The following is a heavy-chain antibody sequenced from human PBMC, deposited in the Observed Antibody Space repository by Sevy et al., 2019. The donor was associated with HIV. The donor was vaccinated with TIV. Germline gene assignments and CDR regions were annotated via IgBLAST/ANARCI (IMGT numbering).Heavy chain of an antibody. V-gene: IGHV3-21*01. J-gene: IGHJ6*02. CDR2: ISSSSSYI. D-gene: IGHD2-2*01. CDR1: GFTFSSYS. Sequence: GGSLRLSCAASGFTFSSYSMNWVRQAPGKGLEWVSSISSSSSYIYYADSVKGRFTISGDNAKNSLYLQMNSLRAEDTAVYYCAKSVVPAATIYYYYGMDVWGQGTTVTVSS. CDR3: AKSVVPAATIYYYYGMDV.